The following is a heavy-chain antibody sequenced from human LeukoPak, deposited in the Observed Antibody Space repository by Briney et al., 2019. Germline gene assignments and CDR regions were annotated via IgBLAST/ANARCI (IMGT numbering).Heavy chain of an antibody. CDR1: GFTFSSYG. CDR3: AKDRDAVSSSCEAFDY. D-gene: IGHD6-13*01. Sequence: GRSLRLSCAASGFTFSSYGMHWVRQAPGKGLDRVAVISYDGSNKYYADSVKGRFTISRDNSKNTLYLQMNSLRAEDTAVYYCAKDRDAVSSSCEAFDYWGQGTLVTVSS. CDR2: ISYDGSNK. J-gene: IGHJ4*02. V-gene: IGHV3-30*18.